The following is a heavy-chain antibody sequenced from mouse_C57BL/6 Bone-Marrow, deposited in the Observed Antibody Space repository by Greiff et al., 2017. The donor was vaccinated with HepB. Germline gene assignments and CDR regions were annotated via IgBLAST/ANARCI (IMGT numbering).Heavy chain of an antibody. J-gene: IGHJ4*01. D-gene: IGHD1-1*01. V-gene: IGHV1-53*01. CDR3: SKLLFHYYDSSFYTMDY. Sequence: VQLQQPGTELVKPGASVKLSCKASGYTFTSYWMHWVKQRPGQGLEWIGNINPSNGGTNYNEKFKSKATLTVDKSSSTAYMQLNILTSEDSAVYYYSKLLFHYYDSSFYTMDYWGQGTSLTVSS. CDR2: INPSNGGT. CDR1: GYTFTSYW.